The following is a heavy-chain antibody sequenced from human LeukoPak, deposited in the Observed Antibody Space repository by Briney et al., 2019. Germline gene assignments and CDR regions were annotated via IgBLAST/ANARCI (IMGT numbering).Heavy chain of an antibody. V-gene: IGHV1-69*13. Sequence: SVKVSCKASGGTFSSYAISWVRQAPGQGLEWMGGIIPIFGTANYAQKFQGRVTITADESTSTAYMELSSLRSEDTAVYSCARRGYCSSTSCYLVDYWGQGTLVTVSS. CDR1: GGTFSSYA. J-gene: IGHJ4*02. CDR3: ARRGYCSSTSCYLVDY. CDR2: IIPIFGTA. D-gene: IGHD2-2*01.